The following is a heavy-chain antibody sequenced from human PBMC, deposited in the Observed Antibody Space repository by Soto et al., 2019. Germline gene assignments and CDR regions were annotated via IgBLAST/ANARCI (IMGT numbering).Heavy chain of an antibody. CDR1: GFTLGGYY. V-gene: IGHV3-11*01. D-gene: IGHD3-10*01. CDR2: IGKTGSDI. CDR3: AREIGNRLPYGPVDY. J-gene: IGHJ4*02. Sequence: GGSLRLSCAASGFTLGGYYMTWMRQTPGKGLEWVSFIGKTGSDIHYADSVEGRFTVSRDNAKNSLYLQMNSLRAEDTAVYYCAREIGNRLPYGPVDYWGQGTLVTVSS.